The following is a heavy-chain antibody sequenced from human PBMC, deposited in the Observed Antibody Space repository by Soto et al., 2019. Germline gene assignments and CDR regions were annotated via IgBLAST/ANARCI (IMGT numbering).Heavy chain of an antibody. Sequence: QVQLQESGPGLVKPSETLSLTCTVSGGSISSYYWSWIRQPPGKGLEWIGYIYYSGSTNYNPSLKSRVTISVDTSKNQFSLKLSSVTAADTAVYYCARVLRRSGSYCDYWGQGTLVTVSS. CDR1: GGSISSYY. CDR3: ARVLRRSGSYCDY. J-gene: IGHJ4*02. CDR2: IYYSGST. V-gene: IGHV4-59*01. D-gene: IGHD3-10*01.